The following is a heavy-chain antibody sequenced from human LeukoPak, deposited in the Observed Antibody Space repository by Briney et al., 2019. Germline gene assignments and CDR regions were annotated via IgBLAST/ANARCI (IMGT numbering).Heavy chain of an antibody. J-gene: IGHJ4*02. CDR1: GFTFSSYA. CDR3: AASMGATIYWPFDY. V-gene: IGHV3-23*01. Sequence: PGGSLRLSCAASGFTFSSYAMSWVRQAPGKGLEWVSAISGSGGSTYYADSVKGRFTISRDNSKNTLYLQMNSLRAEDTAVYYCAASMGATIYWPFDYWGQGTLVTVSS. CDR2: ISGSGGST. D-gene: IGHD1-26*01.